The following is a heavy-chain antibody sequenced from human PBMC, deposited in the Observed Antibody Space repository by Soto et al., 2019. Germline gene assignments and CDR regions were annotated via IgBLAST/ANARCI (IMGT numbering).Heavy chain of an antibody. J-gene: IGHJ4*02. Sequence: GGSLRLSCAASGVRFSDAWMTWVRQVPGRGLEWVGRIKSKLRDGETDYAAAVKGRFTISRDDSKSTLYLHMHSLTAEDTAVYYCCADGPNYGSFDYWGQGALVTVSS. CDR3: CADGPNYGSFDY. CDR2: IKSKLRDGET. D-gene: IGHD3-16*01. CDR1: GVRFSDAW. V-gene: IGHV3-15*01.